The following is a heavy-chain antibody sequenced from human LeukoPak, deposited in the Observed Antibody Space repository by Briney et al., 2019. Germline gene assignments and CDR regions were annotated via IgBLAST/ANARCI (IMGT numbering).Heavy chain of an antibody. CDR3: ARHADTALVNRHFDY. D-gene: IGHD5-18*01. CDR2: IYYSGST. Sequence: SGTLSPTRHVSGGSIRSLFWGWIRQPPREGLEWDGVIYYSGSTNYNPSLKSRLTISVDTSKNQFSLKLNSVTAADTAVYYCARHADTALVNRHFDYWGQGTLVTVSS. CDR1: GGSIRSLF. J-gene: IGHJ4*02. V-gene: IGHV4-59*08.